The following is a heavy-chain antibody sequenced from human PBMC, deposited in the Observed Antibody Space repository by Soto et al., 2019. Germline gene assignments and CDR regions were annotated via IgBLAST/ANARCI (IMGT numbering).Heavy chain of an antibody. CDR2: ISAYNGNT. CDR3: ASFRPTPKNYYYGMDV. J-gene: IGHJ6*02. Sequence: ASVKVSCKASGYDFTAYDINWVRQATGQGLEWMGWISAYNGNTNYAQKLQGRVTMTTDTSTSTAYMELRSLRSDDTAVYYCASFRPTPKNYYYGMDVWGQGTTVTVSS. V-gene: IGHV1-18*01. CDR1: GYDFTAYD.